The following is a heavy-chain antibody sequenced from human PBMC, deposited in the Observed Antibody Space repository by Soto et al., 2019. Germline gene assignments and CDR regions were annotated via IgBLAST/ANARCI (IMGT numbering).Heavy chain of an antibody. D-gene: IGHD5-12*01. CDR3: AKGPNRGVATGVFDY. J-gene: IGHJ4*02. Sequence: EVQLLESGGGLVQPGGSLRLSCAASGFTFSSYAMSWVRQAPGKGLEWVSAISGSGGSTYYADSVKGRFTISRDNSKNTLYLQRNSLRAEDTAVYYCAKGPNRGVATGVFDYWGQGTLVTVSS. CDR2: ISGSGGST. CDR1: GFTFSSYA. V-gene: IGHV3-23*01.